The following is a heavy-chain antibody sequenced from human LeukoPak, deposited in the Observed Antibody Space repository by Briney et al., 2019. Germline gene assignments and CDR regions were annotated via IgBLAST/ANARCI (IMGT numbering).Heavy chain of an antibody. CDR3: ARVTYYYGSGRQTYYFDY. CDR2: ISYSGST. D-gene: IGHD3-10*01. J-gene: IGHJ4*02. CDR1: HGSMIDYF. Sequence: SETLSLTCTVSHGSMIDYFWSWIRQPPGKGLEWLGYISYSGSTKYNPSLRGRGTMSLDRSKNQFSLKLNSVTAADTALYYCARVTYYYGSGRQTYYFDYWGQGTLVTVSS. V-gene: IGHV4-59*01.